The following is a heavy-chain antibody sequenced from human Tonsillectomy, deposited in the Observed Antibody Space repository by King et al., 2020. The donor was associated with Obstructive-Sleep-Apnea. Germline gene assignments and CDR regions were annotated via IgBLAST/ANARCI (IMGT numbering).Heavy chain of an antibody. J-gene: IGHJ3*02. CDR3: TRVAPSGYNSGFDAFDI. Sequence: IHWVRQASGKGLDWVGRIRSEGDTYATAFAASVKGRFTISRDASKKTTYLQMNSLKTEDAAVYYCTRVAPSGYNSGFDAFDIWGQGTMVTVSS. V-gene: IGHV3-73*01. D-gene: IGHD5-18*01. CDR2: IRSEGDTYAT.